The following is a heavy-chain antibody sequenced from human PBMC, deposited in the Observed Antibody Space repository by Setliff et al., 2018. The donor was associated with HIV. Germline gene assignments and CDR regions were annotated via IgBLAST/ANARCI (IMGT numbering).Heavy chain of an antibody. V-gene: IGHV4-38-2*01. Sequence: SETLSLTCAVSGYSISSGYYWGWIRQPPGRGLEWIGNIYHSGSTKYNPSLKSRVTMSLDTSKTQYSLKLNSVTAADTAVYYCARLEYYSDGNGYLQFYFDYWGQGTLVTVSS. CDR2: IYHSGST. D-gene: IGHD3-22*01. J-gene: IGHJ4*02. CDR3: ARLEYYSDGNGYLQFYFDY. CDR1: GYSISSGYY.